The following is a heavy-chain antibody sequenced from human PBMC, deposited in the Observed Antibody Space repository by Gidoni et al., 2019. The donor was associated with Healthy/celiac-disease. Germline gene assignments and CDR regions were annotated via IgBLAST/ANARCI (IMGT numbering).Heavy chain of an antibody. V-gene: IGHV4-61*02. J-gene: IGHJ3*02. CDR3: ARDRTMIDEDAFDI. Sequence: QVQPQESGPGLVTPSQTLSLTCTVSGGSISRGSYYWSWIRQPAGKGLEWIGRIYTSGSTNYNPSLKSRVTISVDTSKNQFSLKLSSVTAADTAVYYCARDRTMIDEDAFDIWGQGTMVTVSS. CDR2: IYTSGST. D-gene: IGHD3-22*01. CDR1: GGSISRGSYY.